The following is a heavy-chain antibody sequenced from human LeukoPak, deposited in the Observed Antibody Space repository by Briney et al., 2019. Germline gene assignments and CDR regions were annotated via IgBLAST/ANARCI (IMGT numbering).Heavy chain of an antibody. Sequence: GGSLRLSCAVSGFTFSSVGMHWVRQAPGKGLEWVSSISSSGTHLYYADSVKGRFTISRNNAKNSLYLQMNSLRAEDTAVYYCARDRIIYGDYGDAFDIWGQGTMVTVS. V-gene: IGHV3-21*01. D-gene: IGHD4-17*01. CDR1: GFTFSSVG. J-gene: IGHJ3*02. CDR2: ISSSGTHL. CDR3: ARDRIIYGDYGDAFDI.